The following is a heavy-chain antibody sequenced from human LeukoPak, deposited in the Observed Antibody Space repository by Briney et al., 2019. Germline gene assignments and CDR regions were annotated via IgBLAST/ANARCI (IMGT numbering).Heavy chain of an antibody. CDR2: IYYSGTT. CDR3: ARDLGGRLRAAHHFDY. J-gene: IGHJ4*02. V-gene: IGHV4-61*01. CDR1: GGSISSSSYY. Sequence: SETLSLTCTVSGGSISSSSYYWSWIRQPPGKGLDWIGYIYYSGTTSYNPSLESRVTISVDTSKNQFSLKLSAVTTADTAVYYCARDLGGRLRAAHHFDYWGQGTLVTVSS. D-gene: IGHD1-26*01.